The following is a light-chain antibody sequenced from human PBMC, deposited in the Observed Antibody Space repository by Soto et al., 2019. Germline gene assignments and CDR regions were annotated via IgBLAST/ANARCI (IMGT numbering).Light chain of an antibody. CDR2: DVS. J-gene: IGLJ1*01. V-gene: IGLV2-14*03. CDR1: SSDVGGNKY. Sequence: QYVLTQPASVSGSPGQSITISCTGTSSDVGGNKYVSWSQHYPGKAPKLMICDVSNRPSGVSNRFSGSKSGNTASLTISGLQAEDEADYYCSAFTGTTYVFGTGTKVTVL. CDR3: SAFTGTTYV.